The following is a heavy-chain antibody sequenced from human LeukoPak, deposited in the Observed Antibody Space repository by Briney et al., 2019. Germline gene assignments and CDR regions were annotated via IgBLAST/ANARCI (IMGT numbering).Heavy chain of an antibody. CDR3: TTDAGYTSRWYNY. Sequence: GGSLRLSCAASGFTFTNAWMSWVRQGTGKGLEWVGRIKSKIDGGTTDYAAPVKGRFTISRDDTRNTLYLQMNSLKTEDTAVYYCTTDAGYTSRWYNYWGQGTLVTVSS. V-gene: IGHV3-15*01. CDR2: IKSKIDGGTT. J-gene: IGHJ4*02. CDR1: GFTFTNAW. D-gene: IGHD6-13*01.